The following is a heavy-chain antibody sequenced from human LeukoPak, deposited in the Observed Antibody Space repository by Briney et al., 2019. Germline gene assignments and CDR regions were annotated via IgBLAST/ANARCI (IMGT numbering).Heavy chain of an antibody. CDR1: GFTLSSYE. V-gene: IGHV3-48*03. D-gene: IGHD2-2*01. Sequence: PGGSLRLSCAASGFTLSSYEMNWVRQAPGKGLEWVSYISSSGSIIYYADSVKGRFTISRENAENSLYLQMSSLKDEDTAVYYCARGGCSSSGCSSDYWGQGTLVTASS. CDR3: ARGGCSSSGCSSDY. J-gene: IGHJ4*02. CDR2: ISSSGSII.